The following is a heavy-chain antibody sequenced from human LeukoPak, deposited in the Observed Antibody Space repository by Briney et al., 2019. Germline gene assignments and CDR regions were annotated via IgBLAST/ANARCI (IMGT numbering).Heavy chain of an antibody. D-gene: IGHD6-19*01. J-gene: IGHJ3*01. CDR3: ARDHGWQSFDL. V-gene: IGHV3-30*03. CDR2: ISYDVSNK. Sequence: PGGSLRLSCAASGFSFRSYGMHWVRQAPGKGLEWVALISYDVSNKYYVDSVKGRFTISRDNGKNSLYLQMNSLRVEDTAVYFCARDHGWQSFDLWGQGTMLTVSS. CDR1: GFSFRSYG.